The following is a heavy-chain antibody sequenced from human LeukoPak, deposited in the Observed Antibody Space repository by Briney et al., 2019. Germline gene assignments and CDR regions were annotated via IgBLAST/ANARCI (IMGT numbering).Heavy chain of an antibody. CDR3: ARQETTRMTTVTTYAFDI. CDR2: IYYSGST. J-gene: IGHJ3*02. V-gene: IGHV4-34*01. Sequence: PSETLSLTCAVYGGSFSGYYWSWIRQPPGKGLEWIGSIYYSGSTYYNPSLKSRVTISVDTSKNQFSLKLSSVTAADTAVYYCARQETTRMTTVTTYAFDIWGQGTMVTVSS. CDR1: GGSFSGYY. D-gene: IGHD4-4*01.